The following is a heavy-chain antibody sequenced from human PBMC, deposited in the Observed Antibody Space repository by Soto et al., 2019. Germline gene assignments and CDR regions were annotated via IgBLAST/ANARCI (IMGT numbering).Heavy chain of an antibody. J-gene: IGHJ4*02. CDR1: GYTFTSYA. CDR3: ARDGAVAGDSNFDY. Sequence: QVQLAQSGAEVKKPGASVKVSCKASGYTFTSYAIHWVRQAPGQRLEWMGWINAGNGNTKFSQKFQHRVTIPTDTSASTAYMELSSLRPEDTAVYYCARDGAVAGDSNFDYWGQGTLVTVSS. D-gene: IGHD6-19*01. CDR2: INAGNGNT. V-gene: IGHV1-3*01.